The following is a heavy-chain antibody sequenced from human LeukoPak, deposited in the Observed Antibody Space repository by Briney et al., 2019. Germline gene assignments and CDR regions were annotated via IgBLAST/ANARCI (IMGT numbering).Heavy chain of an antibody. V-gene: IGHV1-18*01. CDR2: ISAYNGNT. CDR1: GYTFTSYG. Sequence: ASVKVSCKASGYTFTSYGISWVRQAPGQGLEWMGWISAYNGNTNYAQKLQDRVTMTTDTSTSTAYMELRSLRSDDTAVYYCARDSSIAARPPYYGMDVWGQGTTVTVSS. CDR3: ARDSSIAARPPYYGMDV. J-gene: IGHJ6*02. D-gene: IGHD6-6*01.